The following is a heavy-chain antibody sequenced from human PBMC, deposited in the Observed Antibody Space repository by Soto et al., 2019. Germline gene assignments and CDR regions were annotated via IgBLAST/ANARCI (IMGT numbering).Heavy chain of an antibody. Sequence: EVQLLESGGGLAQPGGSLRLSCAASGFSISTYGVTWVRQAPGKGLEWVSGFSGSSGNTYYADSVKGRFTISRDNSKDTVYLQMNSLRAEDTAVYYCARWNGYGDSGGQGTLVTVSS. CDR3: ARWNGYGDS. CDR2: FSGSSGNT. J-gene: IGHJ4*02. V-gene: IGHV3-23*01. CDR1: GFSISTYG. D-gene: IGHD1-1*01.